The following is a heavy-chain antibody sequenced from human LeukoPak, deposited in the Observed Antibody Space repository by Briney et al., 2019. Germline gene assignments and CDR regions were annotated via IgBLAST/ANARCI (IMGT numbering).Heavy chain of an antibody. V-gene: IGHV3-48*03. J-gene: IGHJ4*02. CDR3: ARGHRSFDY. CDR2: ISSSGSTI. Sequence: PGGSLRLSCAASGFTFSSYEMNWVRQAPGKGLEWVSYISSSGSTIYYADPVKGRFTISRDNAKNTLYLQMNSLRAEDTAVYYCARGHRSFDYWGQGTLVTVSS. CDR1: GFTFSSYE.